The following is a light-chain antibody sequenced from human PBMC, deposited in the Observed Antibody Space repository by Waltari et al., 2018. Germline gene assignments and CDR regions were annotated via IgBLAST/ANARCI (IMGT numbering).Light chain of an antibody. Sequence: QSALTQPASVSGSPGQSITISCTGTSSDVGGYNYVSWYQQHPGTTPKLIFVAVNRRPSGVSHRFSGSKSGNTASLTISGLQAEDEADYYCGSYTTRATHVFGIGTKVTVL. CDR2: AVN. CDR3: GSYTTRATHV. J-gene: IGLJ1*01. V-gene: IGLV2-14*03. CDR1: SSDVGGYNY.